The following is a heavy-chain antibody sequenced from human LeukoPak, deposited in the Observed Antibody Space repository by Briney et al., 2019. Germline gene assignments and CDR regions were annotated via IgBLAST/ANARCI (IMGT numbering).Heavy chain of an antibody. CDR1: GGTFSSYA. V-gene: IGHV1-69*13. Sequence: SVTVSCKASGGTFSSYAISWVRQAPGQGLEWMGGIIPIFGTANYAQKFQGRVTITADESTSTAHMELSSLRSEDTAVYYCARAQWSYDFWSGYYVDFGSYYYYGMDVWGQGTTVTVSS. CDR3: ARAQWSYDFWSGYYVDFGSYYYYGMDV. J-gene: IGHJ6*02. D-gene: IGHD3-3*01. CDR2: IIPIFGTA.